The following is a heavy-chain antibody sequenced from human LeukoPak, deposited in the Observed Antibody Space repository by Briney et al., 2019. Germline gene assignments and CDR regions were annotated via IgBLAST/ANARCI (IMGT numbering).Heavy chain of an antibody. CDR2: ISSSSSYI. Sequence: GGSLRLSCAASGFTFSSYSMNWVRQAPGKGLEWVSSISSSSSYIYYAGSVKGRFTISRDNAKNSLYLQMNSLRAEDTAVYYCARDAVAGTLRYYYYMDVWGKGTTVTVSS. CDR1: GFTFSSYS. D-gene: IGHD6-19*01. CDR3: ARDAVAGTLRYYYYMDV. V-gene: IGHV3-21*01. J-gene: IGHJ6*03.